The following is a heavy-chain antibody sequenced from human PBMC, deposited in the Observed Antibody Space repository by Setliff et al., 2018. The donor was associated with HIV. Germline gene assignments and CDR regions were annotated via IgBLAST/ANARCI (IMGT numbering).Heavy chain of an antibody. Sequence: VSGDSIRNGGYSWTWIRQPPGKGLEWIGYIYPSGRTYYNPSLKNRVTMSIDRSKKQFSLNLSSVTAADTALYFCVREGAGSGSYYLDFWGQGILVTVSS. CDR3: VREGAGSGSYYLDF. D-gene: IGHD3-10*01. CDR1: GDSIRNGGYS. CDR2: IYPSGRT. J-gene: IGHJ4*02. V-gene: IGHV4-30-2*01.